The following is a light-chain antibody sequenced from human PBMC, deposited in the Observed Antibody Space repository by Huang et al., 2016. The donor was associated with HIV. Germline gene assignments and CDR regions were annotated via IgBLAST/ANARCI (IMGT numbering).Light chain of an antibody. CDR3: QQGYSTPYT. Sequence: DIQMTQSPSSLSASVGDRVTITCRASQSISSYLNWYQQTPEKAPKLLIYTAASLQSGVPSRFRGSGSGTDFTLTISSLQPEDFATYYCQQGYSTPYTFGQGTKLEIK. CDR2: TAA. CDR1: QSISSY. J-gene: IGKJ2*01. V-gene: IGKV1-39*01.